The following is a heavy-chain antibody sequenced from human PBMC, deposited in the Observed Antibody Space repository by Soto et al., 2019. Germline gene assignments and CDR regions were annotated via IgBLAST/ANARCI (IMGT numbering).Heavy chain of an antibody. CDR1: GGSFSGYY. Sequence: PSETLSLTCAVYGGSFSGYYWTWIRQPPGTGLEWIGEINHSGSTNYNPSLKSRVTISVDTSKNQFSLKLTPVTAADTAVYYCAREKITGLFDYWGQGTLVTVSS. CDR2: INHSGST. J-gene: IGHJ4*02. D-gene: IGHD2-8*02. CDR3: AREKITGLFDY. V-gene: IGHV4-34*01.